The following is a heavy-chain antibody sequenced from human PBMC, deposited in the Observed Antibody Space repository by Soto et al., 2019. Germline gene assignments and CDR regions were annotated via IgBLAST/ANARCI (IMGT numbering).Heavy chain of an antibody. D-gene: IGHD3-9*01. CDR1: GFTFSSYS. CDR2: ISSSSSTI. Sequence: GESLKISCAASGFTFSSYSMNWVRQAPGKGLEWVSYISSSSSTIYYADSVKGRFTISRDNAKNSLYLQMNSLRDEDTAVYYCARDEVPSVLRYFDWLYPFDYWGQGTLVTVSS. J-gene: IGHJ4*02. CDR3: ARDEVPSVLRYFDWLYPFDY. V-gene: IGHV3-48*02.